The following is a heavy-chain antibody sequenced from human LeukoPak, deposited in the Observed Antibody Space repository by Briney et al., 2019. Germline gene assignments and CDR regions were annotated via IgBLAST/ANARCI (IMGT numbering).Heavy chain of an antibody. CDR3: ARDGEARYYYDSSGPFYYYGMDV. J-gene: IGHJ6*02. V-gene: IGHV4-59*01. CDR1: GGSISSYY. Sequence: SETLSLTCTVSGGSISSYYWSWIRQPPGKGLEWIGYIYYSGSTNYNPSLKSRVTISVDTSKNQFSLKLSSVTAADTAVYCCARDGEARYYYDSSGPFYYYGMDVWGQGTTVTVSS. D-gene: IGHD3-22*01. CDR2: IYYSGST.